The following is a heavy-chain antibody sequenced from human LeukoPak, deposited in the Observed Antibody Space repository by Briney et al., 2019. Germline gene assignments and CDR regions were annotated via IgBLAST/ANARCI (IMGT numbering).Heavy chain of an antibody. J-gene: IGHJ6*02. CDR1: GGSISSYY. Sequence: SETLSLTCTVSGGSISSYYWSWIRQPPGKGLERIGYIYYSGSTNYNPSLKSRVTISVDTSKNQFSMKLSSVTAADTAVYYCARGYCSGGSCSGGMDVWGQGTTVTVSS. V-gene: IGHV4-59*01. D-gene: IGHD2-15*01. CDR3: ARGYCSGGSCSGGMDV. CDR2: IYYSGST.